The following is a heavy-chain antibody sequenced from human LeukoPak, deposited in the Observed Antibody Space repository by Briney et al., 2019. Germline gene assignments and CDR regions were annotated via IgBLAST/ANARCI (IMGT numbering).Heavy chain of an antibody. V-gene: IGHV4-59*08. D-gene: IGHD6-6*01. CDR3: ARRRDSTSSGGDFDY. CDR1: GGSISGYF. Sequence: PSETLSLTCTVSGGSISGYFWTWIRQSPGKGLEWMGYVYYTGSTRYNPSLKSRVTMSVDTSKNQFSLRLGSVTAADTALYYCARRRDSTSSGGDFDYWGQGTLVTVSS. J-gene: IGHJ4*02. CDR2: VYYTGST.